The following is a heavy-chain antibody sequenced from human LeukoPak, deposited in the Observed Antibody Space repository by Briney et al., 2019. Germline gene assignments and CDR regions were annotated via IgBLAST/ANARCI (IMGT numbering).Heavy chain of an antibody. CDR3: ARVRGGTTNAFDI. J-gene: IGHJ3*02. CDR2: IYSGGST. D-gene: IGHD3-10*01. CDR1: GFTVSGNY. Sequence: PGGSLRLSCAASGFTVSGNYMSWVRQAPGKGLEWVSVIYSGGSTYYADSVKGRFTISRDNSKNTLYLQMNSLRAEDTAVYYCARVRGGTTNAFDIWGQGTMVTVSS. V-gene: IGHV3-53*01.